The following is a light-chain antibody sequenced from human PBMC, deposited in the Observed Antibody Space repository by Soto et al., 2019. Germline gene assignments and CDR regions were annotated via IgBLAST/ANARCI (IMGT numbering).Light chain of an antibody. J-gene: IGKJ1*01. V-gene: IGKV3-20*01. CDR3: QQYGSSPST. Sequence: ETVLTQSPGTLSLSPGERATLSCRASQSVSSSYLAWYQQKPGQAPRLLIYGASSRATGIPDRFSGSGSGTDFTLIISRLEPEDFAVYYCQQYGSSPSTFGQGTKVEIK. CDR1: QSVSSSY. CDR2: GAS.